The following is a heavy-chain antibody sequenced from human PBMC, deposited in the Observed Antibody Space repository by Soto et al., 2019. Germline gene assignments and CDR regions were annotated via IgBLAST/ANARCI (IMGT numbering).Heavy chain of an antibody. J-gene: IGHJ3*02. Sequence: QVQLRESGPGLVKPSETLSLTCTVSSGSIGTYFWSWIRQPPGKGLEWIGYIYYSGTTNYNPALKRRVTLFLDTSKNQFSLRLSSVTAADTAVYYCARGRGGTYDAFDIWGQGTLVTVSS. CDR3: ARGRGGTYDAFDI. CDR2: IYYSGTT. V-gene: IGHV4-59*01. D-gene: IGHD1-26*01. CDR1: SGSIGTYF.